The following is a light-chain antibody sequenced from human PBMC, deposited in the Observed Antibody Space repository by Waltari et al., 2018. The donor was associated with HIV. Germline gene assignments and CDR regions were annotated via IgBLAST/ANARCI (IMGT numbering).Light chain of an antibody. CDR3: KSRDDSGNFG. V-gene: IGLV3-19*01. J-gene: IGLJ1*01. Sequence: SSELTQDPAVSVALGQTVRITCQGDSLRSYYASWFQQKPGQAPVLFLYCHNLRHSGIPDRFSGSTSGNTASLTITGAQAEDEGDYYCKSRDDSGNFGFGPGTKVTVL. CDR1: SLRSYY. CDR2: CHN.